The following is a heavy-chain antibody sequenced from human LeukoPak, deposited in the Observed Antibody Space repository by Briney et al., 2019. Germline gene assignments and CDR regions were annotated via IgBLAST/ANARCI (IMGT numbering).Heavy chain of an antibody. D-gene: IGHD6-13*01. V-gene: IGHV3-9*03. J-gene: IGHJ3*02. Sequence: GGSLRLSCAASGFTFDDYAMHWVRQAPGKGLEWVSGISWNSGSIGYADSVKGRFTISRDNAKNSLYLQMNSLRAEDMALYYCAKDSSSWYGAAFDIWGQGTMVTVSS. CDR2: ISWNSGSI. CDR3: AKDSSSWYGAAFDI. CDR1: GFTFDDYA.